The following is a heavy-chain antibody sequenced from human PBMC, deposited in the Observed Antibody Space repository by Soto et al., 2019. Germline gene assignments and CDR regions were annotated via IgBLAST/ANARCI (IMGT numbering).Heavy chain of an antibody. V-gene: IGHV1-18*04. CDR1: GYTFTSYG. CDR3: AMDYGDRPEYFKH. D-gene: IGHD4-17*01. J-gene: IGHJ1*01. Sequence: QVQLVQSGPDLKRPGASMKVSCKAPGYTFTSYGISWVRQAPGQGLEWMAWISPLKGRTQYSQKAQGRVTLSTDTSSSASYMEMTTLRVDAPAVYYGAMDYGDRPEYFKHWGQGTLVTVS. CDR2: ISPLKGRT.